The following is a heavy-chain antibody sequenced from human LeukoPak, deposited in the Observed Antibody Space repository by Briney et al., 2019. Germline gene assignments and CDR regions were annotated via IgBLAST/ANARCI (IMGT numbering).Heavy chain of an antibody. CDR1: GFTFSDSA. CDR3: ARDIQLST. D-gene: IGHD5-24*01. V-gene: IGHV3-23*01. J-gene: IGHJ3*01. Sequence: PGGSLRLSCAASGFTFSDSAMTWVRQAPGKGLDLVSLISFSGANSYYADSVKGRFTISRDNSKDTLFLQMNSLRAEDTAIYYCARDIQLSTWGLGTMVTVSS. CDR2: ISFSGANS.